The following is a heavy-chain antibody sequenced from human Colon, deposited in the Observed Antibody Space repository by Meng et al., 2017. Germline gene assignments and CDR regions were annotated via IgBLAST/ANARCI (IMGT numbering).Heavy chain of an antibody. CDR2: IKSKTDGGTT. Sequence: GESLKISCAASGFTFSNAWMSWVRQAPGKGLEWVGRIKSKTDGGTTDYAPPVKGRFTITRDDSKNTLYLQMNSLNTEDTAVYYCTTVPTYYYDSSGYYYVHWGQGTLVTVSS. CDR1: GFTFSNAW. J-gene: IGHJ4*02. V-gene: IGHV3-15*01. CDR3: TTVPTYYYDSSGYYYVH. D-gene: IGHD3-22*01.